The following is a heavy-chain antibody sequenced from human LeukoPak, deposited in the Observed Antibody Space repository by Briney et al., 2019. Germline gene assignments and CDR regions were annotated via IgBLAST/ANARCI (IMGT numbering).Heavy chain of an antibody. CDR3: ARGPPVVVTARFDY. D-gene: IGHD2-21*02. J-gene: IGHJ4*02. CDR1: GFTFSDYY. Sequence: GGSLRLSCAASGFTFSDYYMSWIRQAPGKGLEWVSYISSSSSHTNYADSVKGRFTISRDNAKNSLYLQMNSLRAEDTAVYYCARGPPVVVTARFDYWGQGTLVTVSS. CDR2: ISSSSSHT. V-gene: IGHV3-11*06.